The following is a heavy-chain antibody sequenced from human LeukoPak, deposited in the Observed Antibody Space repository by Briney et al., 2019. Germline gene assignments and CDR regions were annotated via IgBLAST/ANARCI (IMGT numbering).Heavy chain of an antibody. D-gene: IGHD1-26*01. J-gene: IGHJ2*01. CDR1: GGSISSSTSC. V-gene: IGHV4-39*01. CDR2: MYYSGST. CDR3: ARGVGAVYWYFDL. Sequence: PSETLSLTCTVSGGSISSSTSCWSWVRQPPGKGLEWIGCMYYSGSTYYGSSLKGRVTISLDTPKNQFSLRLNSVTASDAAVYYCARGVGAVYWYFDLWGRGTLVTVSS.